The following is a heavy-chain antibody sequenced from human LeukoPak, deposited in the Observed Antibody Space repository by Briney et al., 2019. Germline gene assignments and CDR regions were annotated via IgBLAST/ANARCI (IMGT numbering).Heavy chain of an antibody. J-gene: IGHJ6*02. CDR1: GGSISSYY. V-gene: IGHV4-59*01. CDR2: IYYSGST. CDR3: ARQGYCSGGSCYRLDYYYYGMDV. Sequence: SETLSLTCTVSGGSISSYYWSWIRQPPGEGLEWIGYIYYSGSTNYNPSLKSRVTISVDTSKNQFSLKLSSVTAADTAVYYCARQGYCSGGSCYRLDYYYYGMDVWGQGTTVTVSS. D-gene: IGHD2-15*01.